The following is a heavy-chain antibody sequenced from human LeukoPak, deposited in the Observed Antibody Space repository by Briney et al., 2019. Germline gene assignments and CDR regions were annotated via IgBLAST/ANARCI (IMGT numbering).Heavy chain of an antibody. CDR2: LYTNDNT. CDR1: GGSITSGRYY. Sequence: SETLSLTCSVSGGSITSGRYYWTWIRQPAGKGLEWIGRLYTNDNTNYDPSLESRVSISVDTSKSQFYLQLTSVTAADTAVYFCARGVVTDDYYMDVWGKGITVIVSS. V-gene: IGHV4-61*02. CDR3: ARGVVTDDYYMDV. D-gene: IGHD2-21*02. J-gene: IGHJ6*03.